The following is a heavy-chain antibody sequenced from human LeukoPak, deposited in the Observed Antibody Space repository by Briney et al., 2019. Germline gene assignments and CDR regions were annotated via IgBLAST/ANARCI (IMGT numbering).Heavy chain of an antibody. D-gene: IGHD1-1*01. J-gene: IGHJ4*02. CDR1: GFTFSSYA. CDR2: ISGSGGST. V-gene: IGHV3-23*01. CDR3: AKDPTTKPYYFDY. Sequence: SGGSLRLSCAASGFTFSSYAMSWVRQAPGKGLEWVSAISGSGGSTYYADSVKGRFTISRDNAKNSLYLQMNSLRTEDTALYYCAKDPTTKPYYFDYWGQGTLVTVSS.